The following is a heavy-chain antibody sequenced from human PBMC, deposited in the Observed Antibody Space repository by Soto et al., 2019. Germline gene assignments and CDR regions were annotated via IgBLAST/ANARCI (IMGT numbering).Heavy chain of an antibody. V-gene: IGHV3-21*01. Sequence: EVQLVESGGGLVKPGGSLRLSCAASGFTFSSYSMNWVRQAPGKGLEWVSSISSSSSYIYYADSVKGRFTISRDNAKNSLYLQMNSLRAEDTAVYYCARGWELLPADYWGQGTLVTVSS. CDR2: ISSSSSYI. CDR3: ARGWELLPADY. D-gene: IGHD1-26*01. CDR1: GFTFSSYS. J-gene: IGHJ4*02.